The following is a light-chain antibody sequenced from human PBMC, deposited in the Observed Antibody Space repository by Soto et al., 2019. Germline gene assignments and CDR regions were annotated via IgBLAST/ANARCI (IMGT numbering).Light chain of an antibody. V-gene: IGKV1-9*01. CDR1: QGMRTY. CDR3: QQLNRYPT. Sequence: IQVTQSPSSLSASVGDRITITCRASQGMRTYLAWYQQKPGKAPKLLIYAAYTLQSGVPSRFSGGGSGTDFTLTISSLQPEGFAAYYCQQLNRYPTFGGGTKVEIK. J-gene: IGKJ4*01. CDR2: AAY.